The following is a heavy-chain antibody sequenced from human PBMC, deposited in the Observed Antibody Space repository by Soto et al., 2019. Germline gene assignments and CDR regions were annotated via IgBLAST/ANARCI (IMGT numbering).Heavy chain of an antibody. CDR1: GFTFSSYD. V-gene: IGHV3-13*01. CDR3: ARTIGTYYDFWSGYYIGGAFDI. CDR2: IGTAGDT. Sequence: GGSLRLSCAASGFTFSSYDMHWVRQATGKGLEWVSAIGTAGDTYYPGSVKGRFTISRENAKNSLYLQMNSLRAGDTAVYYCARTIGTYYDFWSGYYIGGAFDIWGQGTMVTVSS. J-gene: IGHJ3*02. D-gene: IGHD3-3*01.